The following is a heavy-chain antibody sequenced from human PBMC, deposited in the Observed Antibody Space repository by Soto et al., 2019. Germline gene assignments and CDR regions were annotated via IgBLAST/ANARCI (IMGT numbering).Heavy chain of an antibody. Sequence: GGSLRLSCAASGFTFISYGMHWVRQAPGKGLEWVAVIWSDGNNKYYADSVKGRFIISRVNSKITLDLQMNSVRAEQTALYFFSRGGCCSRTSCRSQYYYGMEVWGQGTSVTTSS. CDR3: SRGGCCSRTSCRSQYYYGMEV. V-gene: IGHV3-33*01. CDR1: GFTFISYG. D-gene: IGHD2-2*01. J-gene: IGHJ6*01. CDR2: IWSDGNNK.